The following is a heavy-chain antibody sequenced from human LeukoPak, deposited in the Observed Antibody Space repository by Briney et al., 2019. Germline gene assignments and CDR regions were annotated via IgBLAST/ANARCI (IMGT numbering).Heavy chain of an antibody. Sequence: GGSLRLSCAASGFNFNKYWMNWVRQAPGKGLEWVANIKHDDTEINYVDSVRGRFTVSRDNAKNSLYLQLNSLRHEDAAVYVCARGGYYNFWTGLVDYWGLGTRVTVSS. CDR2: IKHDDTEI. CDR1: GFNFNKYW. V-gene: IGHV3-7*01. D-gene: IGHD3/OR15-3a*01. CDR3: ARGGYYNFWTGLVDY. J-gene: IGHJ4*02.